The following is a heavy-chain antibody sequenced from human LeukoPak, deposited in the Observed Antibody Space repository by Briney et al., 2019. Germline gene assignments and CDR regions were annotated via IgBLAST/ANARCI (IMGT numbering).Heavy chain of an antibody. CDR1: GGTFSRYA. Sequence: SSVKVSCKASGGTFSRYAIGWVRQAPGQGLEWTGGILPIIGTANYAQKFQGRVTITADESTSTAYMELSSLRSEDTAVYYCATSRIAVAGTGLDYWGQGTLVTVSS. J-gene: IGHJ4*02. CDR2: ILPIIGTA. D-gene: IGHD6-19*01. CDR3: ATSRIAVAGTGLDY. V-gene: IGHV1-69*01.